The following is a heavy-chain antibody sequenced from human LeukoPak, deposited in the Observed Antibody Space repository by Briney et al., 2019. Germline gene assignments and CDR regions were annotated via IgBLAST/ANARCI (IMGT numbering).Heavy chain of an antibody. CDR2: IYYSGST. V-gene: IGHV4-59*01. CDR3: ASSKFRSTFDY. J-gene: IGHJ4*02. CDR1: GGSISSYY. Sequence: SETLSLTCTVSGGSISSYYWSWTRQPPGKGLEWIGYIYYSGSTNYNPSLKSRVTISVDTSKNQFSLKLSSVTAADTAVYYCASSKFRSTFDYWGQGTLVTVSS. D-gene: IGHD2-21*01.